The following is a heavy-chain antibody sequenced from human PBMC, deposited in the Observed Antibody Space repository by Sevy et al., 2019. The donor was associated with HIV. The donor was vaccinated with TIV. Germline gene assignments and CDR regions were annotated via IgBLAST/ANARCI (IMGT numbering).Heavy chain of an antibody. Sequence: GGSLRLSCAASGFTFSSYGMHWVRQAPGKGLEWVAVIWYDGSNKYYADSVKGRFTISRDNSKNTLYLQMNSLRAEDTAVYYCARGRGTMVRGVKGAPHYYYYGMDVWGQGTTVTVSS. CDR3: ARGRGTMVRGVKGAPHYYYYGMDV. CDR2: IWYDGSNK. J-gene: IGHJ6*02. D-gene: IGHD3-10*01. CDR1: GFTFSSYG. V-gene: IGHV3-33*01.